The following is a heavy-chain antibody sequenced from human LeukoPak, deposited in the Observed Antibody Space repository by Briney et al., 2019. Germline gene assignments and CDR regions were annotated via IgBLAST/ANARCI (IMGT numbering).Heavy chain of an antibody. D-gene: IGHD3-3*01. CDR1: GSTFSSYG. J-gene: IGHJ5*02. Sequence: GGSLRLSCAASGSTFSSYGMHWVRQAPGKGLEWVAVIWYDGSNKYYADSVKGRFTISRDNSKNTLYLKMNSLRAEDTAVYYCAKDVLYYDFWSGLPAWFDPWGQGTLVTVSS. V-gene: IGHV3-33*06. CDR3: AKDVLYYDFWSGLPAWFDP. CDR2: IWYDGSNK.